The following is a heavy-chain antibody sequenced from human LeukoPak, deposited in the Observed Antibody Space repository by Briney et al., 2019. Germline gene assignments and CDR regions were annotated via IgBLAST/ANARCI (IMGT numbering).Heavy chain of an antibody. D-gene: IGHD3-22*01. CDR2: IYSGGNT. V-gene: IGHV3-53*01. CDR1: GFTVSSNY. Sequence: PGGSLRLSCAASGFTVSSNYMSWVRQAPGKGLEWVSVIYSGGNTYYADSVKGRFTISRDNSKNTLYLQMNSLRAEDTAVYYCARVDDSSGSDLFDYWGQGTLVTVSS. CDR3: ARVDDSSGSDLFDY. J-gene: IGHJ4*02.